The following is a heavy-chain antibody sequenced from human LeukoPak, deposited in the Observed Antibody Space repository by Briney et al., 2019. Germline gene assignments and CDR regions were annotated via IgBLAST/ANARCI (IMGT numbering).Heavy chain of an antibody. J-gene: IGHJ3*02. CDR2: IYYSGST. CDR1: GGSISSRNYY. V-gene: IGHV4-39*07. D-gene: IGHD3-10*01. CDR3: ARATDMVRGVVGAIDI. Sequence: SETLTLTCIVSGGSISSRNYYWAWMRQPPGKGLEWIGSIYYSGSTCYNLSLKSRVTISVGTSKTQFSLKLRSVTAADTALYYCARATDMVRGVVGAIDIWGQGTMVTVSS.